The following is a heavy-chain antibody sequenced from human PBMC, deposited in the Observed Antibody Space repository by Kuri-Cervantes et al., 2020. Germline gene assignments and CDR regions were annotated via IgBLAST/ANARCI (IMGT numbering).Heavy chain of an antibody. J-gene: IGHJ4*02. D-gene: IGHD3-22*01. CDR2: ITSSGTI. Sequence: GGSLRLSCAASGFTLSNAWMSWVRQAPGKRLEWVSSITSSGTICYADSVKGRFTISRDNAKNSLFLQMNSLRVEDTAVYYCARDRLDSSLSWVDYWGQGTLVTVSS. CDR1: GFTLSNAW. V-gene: IGHV3-69-1*01. CDR3: ARDRLDSSLSWVDY.